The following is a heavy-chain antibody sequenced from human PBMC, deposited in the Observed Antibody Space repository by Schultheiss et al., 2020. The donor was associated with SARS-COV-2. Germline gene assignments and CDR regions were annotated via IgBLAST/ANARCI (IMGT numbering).Heavy chain of an antibody. CDR1: GFTFTNAR. CDR3: TGGAGSDY. D-gene: IGHD2-15*01. Sequence: GGSLRLSCAASGFTFTNARMGWVRQAPGKGLEWVGRIKDKTDDGTTDYAAPVKGRFAMSRDDSKNTLYLQMDSLKTEDTALYYCTGGAGSDYWGQGTLVTVSS. CDR2: IKDKTDDGTT. V-gene: IGHV3-15*01. J-gene: IGHJ4*02.